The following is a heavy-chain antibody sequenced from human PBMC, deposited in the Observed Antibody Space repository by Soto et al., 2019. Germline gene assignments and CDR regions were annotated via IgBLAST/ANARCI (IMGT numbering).Heavy chain of an antibody. D-gene: IGHD6-19*01. Sequence: GGSLRLSCAASGFTFSSCAMSWVRQAPGKGLEGVSGVSGSGGSTYYADSVKGRFTISRDSSKNTLYLQMDSLRAEDTAVYYCAKDAHISGWYYFDYWGQGTLVTVSS. J-gene: IGHJ4*02. CDR1: GFTFSSCA. CDR2: VSGSGGST. V-gene: IGHV3-23*01. CDR3: AKDAHISGWYYFDY.